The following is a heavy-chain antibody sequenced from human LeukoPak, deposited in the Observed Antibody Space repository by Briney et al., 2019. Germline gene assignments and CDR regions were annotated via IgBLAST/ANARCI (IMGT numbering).Heavy chain of an antibody. Sequence: GGPLRLSCAASGFTFSSYRMNWVRQAPGKGLEWFSYFSSTSSAIYYAASLKGRFTISRDNAKNSLYLRMNSLRAEDTAVYYCARVIGSYGDSAYWGQGTLVTVSS. CDR1: GFTFSSYR. J-gene: IGHJ4*02. CDR2: FSSTSSAI. V-gene: IGHV3-48*04. CDR3: ARVIGSYGDSAY. D-gene: IGHD3-16*01.